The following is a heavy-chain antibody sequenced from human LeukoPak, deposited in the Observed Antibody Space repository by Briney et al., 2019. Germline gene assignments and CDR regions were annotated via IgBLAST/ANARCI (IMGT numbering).Heavy chain of an antibody. J-gene: IGHJ4*02. CDR3: ARVKTTMVREDY. V-gene: IGHV1-18*04. CDR2: ISAYNGNT. Sequence: ASVTVSCKASGYTFTSYGISWVRQAPGQGLEWMGWISAYNGNTNYAQKLQGRVTITTDTSTSTAYMELRSLRSDDTAVYYCARVKTTMVREDYWGQGTLVTVSS. CDR1: GYTFTSYG. D-gene: IGHD3-10*01.